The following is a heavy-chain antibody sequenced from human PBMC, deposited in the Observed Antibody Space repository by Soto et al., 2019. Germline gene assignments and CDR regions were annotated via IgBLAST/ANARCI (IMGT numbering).Heavy chain of an antibody. V-gene: IGHV3-21*05. D-gene: IGHD4-17*01. CDR1: GFTFSSYS. Sequence: GGSLRLSCAASGFTFSSYSMNWVRQAPGKGLEWVSYIGSSSSNIYYADSVKGRFTISRDNAKNSLFLQMNSLRPEDTAVYYCARDQYGDYVFDYWGQGTLVTVSS. J-gene: IGHJ4*02. CDR2: IGSSSSNI. CDR3: ARDQYGDYVFDY.